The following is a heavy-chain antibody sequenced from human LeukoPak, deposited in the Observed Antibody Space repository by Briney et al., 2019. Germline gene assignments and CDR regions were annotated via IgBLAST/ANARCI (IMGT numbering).Heavy chain of an antibody. D-gene: IGHD4-4*01. CDR3: HPPSDYSDL. CDR2: IRSKANNYAT. V-gene: IGHV3-73*01. CDR1: RLTFSGFA. Sequence: GGSLSLSCAASRLTFSGFAMHWVSQAPGKGLEWVGRIRSKANNYATAYAAAVKGRFTISRDESKNTGYLQMNSLKTEDTVVYDCHPPSDYSDLWGQGTLVTVSS. J-gene: IGHJ5*02.